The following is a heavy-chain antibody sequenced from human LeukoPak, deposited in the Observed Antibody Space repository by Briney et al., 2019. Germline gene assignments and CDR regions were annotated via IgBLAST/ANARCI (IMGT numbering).Heavy chain of an antibody. CDR3: ARGATVVTQYYYGLDV. V-gene: IGHV3-72*01. CDR2: TRNKANSYTT. D-gene: IGHD4-23*01. J-gene: IGHJ6*02. CDR1: GFTFSDHY. Sequence: PGGSLRLSCAASGFTFSDHYMDWVRQAPGKGLGWVGRTRNKANSYTTEYAASVRGRFTISRDDSKNSLYLQMNSLKTEDTAVYYCARGATVVTQYYYGLDVWGQGTTVTVSS.